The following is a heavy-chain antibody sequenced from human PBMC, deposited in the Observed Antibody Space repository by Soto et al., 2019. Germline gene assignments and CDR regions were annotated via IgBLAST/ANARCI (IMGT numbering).Heavy chain of an antibody. J-gene: IGHJ4*02. V-gene: IGHV3-48*03. CDR2: ISSSGSTI. D-gene: IGHD5-18*01. CDR1: GFTFSSYE. Sequence: QTGGSLRLSCAASGFTFSSYEMNWVRQAPGKGLEWVSYISSSGSTIYYADSVKGRFTISRDNAKNSLYLQMNSLRAEDTAVYYCARLDSYGYFDYWGQGTLVTVSS. CDR3: ARLDSYGYFDY.